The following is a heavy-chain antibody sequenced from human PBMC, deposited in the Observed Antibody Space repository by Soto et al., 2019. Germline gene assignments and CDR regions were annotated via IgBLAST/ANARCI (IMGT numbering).Heavy chain of an antibody. J-gene: IGHJ4*02. D-gene: IGHD6-19*01. CDR1: GFTVSSNY. V-gene: IGHV3-53*01. CDR3: AKPRAVAGNSFDY. Sequence: PGGSLRLSCAASGFTVSSNYMSWVRQAPGKGLEWVSVIYSGGSTYYADSVKGRFTISRDNSKNTLYLQMNSLRAEDTAVYYCAKPRAVAGNSFDYWGQGTLVTVSS. CDR2: IYSGGST.